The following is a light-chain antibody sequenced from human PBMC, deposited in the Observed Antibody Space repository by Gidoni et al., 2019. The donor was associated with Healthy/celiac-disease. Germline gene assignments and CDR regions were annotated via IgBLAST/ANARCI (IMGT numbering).Light chain of an antibody. J-gene: IGKJ3*01. CDR3: QHVGSSPPIFT. CDR2: GAS. CDR1: QSVSSSY. Sequence: EIVLTQSPGTLSLSPGERATLSCRASQSVSSSYLSWYQQKPGQAPRLLIYGASSRATGIPDRFSGRWAGTDFTLTISRLEHEDFAVYYCQHVGSSPPIFTFGPGTRVDIK. V-gene: IGKV3-20*01.